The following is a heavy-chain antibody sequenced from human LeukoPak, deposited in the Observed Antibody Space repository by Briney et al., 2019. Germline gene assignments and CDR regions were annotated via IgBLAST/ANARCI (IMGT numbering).Heavy chain of an antibody. V-gene: IGHV5-51*01. CDR1: GYSFTSYW. CDR2: IYPGDSDT. D-gene: IGHD1-26*01. Sequence: GESLKISCKGSGYSFTSYWIGWVRQMPGKGLEWMRIIYPGDSDTRYSPSFQGQVTISADKSLSTAYLQWSSLKASDTAMNYGASRMGATSLDYWGQGTLVTVSS. J-gene: IGHJ4*02. CDR3: ASRMGATSLDY.